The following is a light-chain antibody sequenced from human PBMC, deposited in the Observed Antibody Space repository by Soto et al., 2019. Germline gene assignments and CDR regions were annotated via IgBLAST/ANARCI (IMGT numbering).Light chain of an antibody. CDR3: QTWGTGILV. V-gene: IGLV4-69*01. Sequence: QLVLTQSPSASASFGASVKRTCTLSSRHSSYAIAWHQQQPEKGPRYLMKLDSDGRHTKGDGIPDRFSGSSSGTERYLTISSLQSEDEADYYCQTWGTGILVFGGGTKLTVL. CDR1: SRHSSYA. CDR2: LDSDGRH. J-gene: IGLJ2*01.